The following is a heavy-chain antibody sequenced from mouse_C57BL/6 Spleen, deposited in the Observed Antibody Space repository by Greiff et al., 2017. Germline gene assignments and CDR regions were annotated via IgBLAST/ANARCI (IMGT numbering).Heavy chain of an antibody. Sequence: VQLQQSGAELVRPGASVTLSCKASGYTFTDYEMHWVKQTPVHGLEWIGAIDPETGGTAYNQKFKGKAILTADKSSSTAYMELRSLKSEDSAVDYCTRRGTTGGYFDYWGQGTTLTVSS. J-gene: IGHJ2*01. CDR1: GYTFTDYE. CDR2: IDPETGGT. V-gene: IGHV1-15*01. D-gene: IGHD1-1*01. CDR3: TRRGTTGGYFDY.